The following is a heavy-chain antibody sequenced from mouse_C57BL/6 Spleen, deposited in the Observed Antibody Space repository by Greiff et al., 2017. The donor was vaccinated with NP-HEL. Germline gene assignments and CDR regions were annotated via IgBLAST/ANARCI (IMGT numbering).Heavy chain of an antibody. CDR1: GFTFSDYG. CDR2: ISSGSSTI. Sequence: EVHLVESGGGLVKPGGSLKLSCAASGFTFSDYGMHWVRQAPEKGLEWVAYISSGSSTIYYADTVKGRFTISRDNAKNTLFLQMTSLRSEDTAMYYCARPPYYGSSSPAMDYWGQGTSVTVSS. V-gene: IGHV5-17*01. D-gene: IGHD1-1*01. CDR3: ARPPYYGSSSPAMDY. J-gene: IGHJ4*01.